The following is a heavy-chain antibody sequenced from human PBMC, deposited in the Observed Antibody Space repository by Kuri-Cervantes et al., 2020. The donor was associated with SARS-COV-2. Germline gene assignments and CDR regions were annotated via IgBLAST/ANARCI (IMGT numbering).Heavy chain of an antibody. CDR1: GFTFSDYY. Sequence: GGSLRLSCAVSGFTFSDYYMSWIRQAPGKGLEWVSYISSSGSTIYYADSVKRRFTISWENAKNSLYLQMNSMRADDTAVYYCAREEAYGDYGWLDYWGQGTLVTVSS. J-gene: IGHJ4*02. D-gene: IGHD4-17*01. CDR3: AREEAYGDYGWLDY. V-gene: IGHV3-11*04. CDR2: ISSSGSTI.